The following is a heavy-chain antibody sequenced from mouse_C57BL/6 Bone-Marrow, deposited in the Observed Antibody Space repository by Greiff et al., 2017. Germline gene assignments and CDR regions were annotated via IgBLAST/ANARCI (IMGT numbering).Heavy chain of an antibody. D-gene: IGHD1-1*01. Sequence: VQLVESGAELARPGASVKMSCKASGYNFTSYTMHWVKQRPGQGLEWIGDINPSSGYTKYNQKFKDKATLTADKSSSTAYMQLSSLTSEDSAVYYCARHYGSSDWYFDVWGTGTTATVSS. J-gene: IGHJ1*03. V-gene: IGHV1-4*01. CDR3: ARHYGSSDWYFDV. CDR1: GYNFTSYT. CDR2: INPSSGYT.